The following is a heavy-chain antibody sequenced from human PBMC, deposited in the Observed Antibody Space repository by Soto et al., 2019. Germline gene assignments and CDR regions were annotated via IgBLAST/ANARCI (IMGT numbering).Heavy chain of an antibody. D-gene: IGHD1-26*01. CDR2: ISYDGSNK. CDR3: ARGGAPRYGMDV. J-gene: IGHJ6*02. Sequence: GGSLRLSCAASGFTFSSYAMHWVRQAPGKGLEWVAVISYDGSNKYYADSVKGRFTFSRDNSKNTLYLQMNSLRAEDTAVYCCARGGAPRYGMDVWGQGTTVTVSS. V-gene: IGHV3-30-3*01. CDR1: GFTFSSYA.